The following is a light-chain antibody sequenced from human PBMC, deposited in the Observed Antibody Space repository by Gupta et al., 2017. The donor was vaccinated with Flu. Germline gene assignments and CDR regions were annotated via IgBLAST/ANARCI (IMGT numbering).Light chain of an antibody. J-gene: IGKJ4*01. CDR1: QKINNN. V-gene: IGKV1-39*01. CDR3: QQRDSTPLL. CDR2: GAS. Sequence: DIQMTQSPSSLSASVGDRVTITCRASQKINNNLNWYQQKPGKAPKVLIYGASKVQRGVPSRFSGSGSGTNFTLAISRRQPEDFATYYCQQRDSTPLLFGWGTKVDIK.